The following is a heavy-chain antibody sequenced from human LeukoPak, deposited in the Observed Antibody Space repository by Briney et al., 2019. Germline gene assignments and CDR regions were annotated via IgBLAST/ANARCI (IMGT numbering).Heavy chain of an antibody. CDR1: GFTFSSYA. CDR3: ARDGEWELPPDY. CDR2: ISYDGSNK. V-gene: IGHV3-30-3*01. J-gene: IGHJ4*02. Sequence: GGSLRLSCAASGFTFSSYAMHWVRQAPGKGLEWVAVISYDGSNKYYADSVKGRFTISRDNSKNTLYLQMNSLRAEDTAVYYCARDGEWELPPDYWGQGTLVTVSS. D-gene: IGHD1-26*01.